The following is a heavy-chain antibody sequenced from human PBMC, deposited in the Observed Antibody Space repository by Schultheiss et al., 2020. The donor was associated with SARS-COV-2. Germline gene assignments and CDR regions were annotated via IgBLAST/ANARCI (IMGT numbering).Heavy chain of an antibody. CDR1: GGSFSGYY. CDR3: ARTTVAPPDY. CDR2: IYYSGST. J-gene: IGHJ4*02. V-gene: IGHV4-59*12. Sequence: SETLSLTCAVYGGSFSGYYWSWIRQPPGKGLEWIGYIYYSGSTNYNPSLKSRVTMSVDTSKNQFSLKLSSVTAADTAVYYCARTTVAPPDYWGQGTLVTVSS. D-gene: IGHD4-23*01.